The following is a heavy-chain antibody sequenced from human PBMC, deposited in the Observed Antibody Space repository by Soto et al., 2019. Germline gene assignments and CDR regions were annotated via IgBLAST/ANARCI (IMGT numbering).Heavy chain of an antibody. CDR1: GGSISSYY. J-gene: IGHJ4*02. CDR2: IYYSGST. V-gene: IGHV4-59*01. Sequence: SETLSLTCTVSGGSISSYYWSWIRQPPGKGLEWIGYIYYSGSTNYNPSLKSRVTISVDTSKNQFSLKLSSVTAADTAVYYCARFYSSSSDFDYWGQGTLVTVSS. CDR3: ARFYSSSSDFDY. D-gene: IGHD6-6*01.